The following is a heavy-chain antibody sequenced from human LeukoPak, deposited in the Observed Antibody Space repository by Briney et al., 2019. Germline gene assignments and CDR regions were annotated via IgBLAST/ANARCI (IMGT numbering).Heavy chain of an antibody. D-gene: IGHD6-19*01. J-gene: IGHJ3*02. V-gene: IGHV3-7*03. CDR2: IKQDGSEK. CDR3: AKELLSGLQWLVYAFDI. CDR1: GFPVSNNY. Sequence: PGGSLRLSCAASGFPVSNNYMSWVRQAPGKGLEWVANIKQDGSEKYYVDSVKGRFTISRDNAKNSLYLQMNSLRAEDTALYYCAKELLSGLQWLVYAFDIWGQGTMVTVSS.